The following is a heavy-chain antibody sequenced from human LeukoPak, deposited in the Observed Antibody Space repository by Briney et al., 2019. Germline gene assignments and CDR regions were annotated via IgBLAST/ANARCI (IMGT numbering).Heavy chain of an antibody. CDR3: ARSSSWSRDAFDI. Sequence: GGSLRLSCAASGFTVSSNYMSWVRQAPGKGLEWVSVIYSGGSTYYADSVKGRFTISRDNSRSTLYLQMNSLRAEDTAVYYCARSSSWSRDAFDIWGQGTMVTVSS. V-gene: IGHV3-66*02. J-gene: IGHJ3*02. CDR2: IYSGGST. CDR1: GFTVSSNY. D-gene: IGHD6-13*01.